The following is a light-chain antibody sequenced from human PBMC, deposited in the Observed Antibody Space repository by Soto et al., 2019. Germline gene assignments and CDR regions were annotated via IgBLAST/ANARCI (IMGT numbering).Light chain of an antibody. J-gene: IGKJ4*01. CDR3: MQALQTPLT. Sequence: DVMMTQSPLSLPITPGEPASISCRSSQSLLHSNGYNYLDWFLQRPGQSPQLLIYLGSNRASGVPDWFSGSGSGTDFTLKISRVEAEDVGVYYCMQALQTPLTFGGGTKVEIK. CDR1: QSLLHSNGYNY. V-gene: IGKV2-28*01. CDR2: LGS.